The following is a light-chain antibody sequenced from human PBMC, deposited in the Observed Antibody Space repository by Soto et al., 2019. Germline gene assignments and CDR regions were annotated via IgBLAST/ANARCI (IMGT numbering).Light chain of an antibody. V-gene: IGLV2-18*02. Sequence: QSALTQPPSVSGSPGQSVTFSCTGTSSDVGSYNRVSWYQQPPGTAPKLMIYEVSNRPSGVPDRFSGSKSGNTASLTISGLQAEDEADYYCSSYTSSSTYVFGGGTKLTVL. J-gene: IGLJ2*01. CDR1: SSDVGSYNR. CDR3: SSYTSSSTYV. CDR2: EVS.